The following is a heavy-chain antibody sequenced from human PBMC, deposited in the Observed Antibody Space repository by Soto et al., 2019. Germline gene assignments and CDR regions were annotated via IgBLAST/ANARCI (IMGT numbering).Heavy chain of an antibody. Sequence: ASVKVSCKASGGTFSTYTFSWVRQAPGQGLEWMGRIIPIFGTPYYAQKFQGRVTITADKSTSTVYMELSSLRSDDTAVYFCSRCLECRGYCLDKPTWFAPWGQGTLVTVSS. CDR1: GGTFSTYT. CDR2: IIPIFGTP. J-gene: IGHJ5*02. V-gene: IGHV1-69*06. CDR3: SRCLECRGYCLDKPTWFAP. D-gene: IGHD2-15*01.